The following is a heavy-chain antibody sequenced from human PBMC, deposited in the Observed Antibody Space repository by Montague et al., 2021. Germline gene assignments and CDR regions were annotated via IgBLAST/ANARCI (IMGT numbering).Heavy chain of an antibody. Sequence: SETLSLTCIVSSGSISSFSWAWIRQAPGKALEWIGHLYDSGDTYYNPSLHSRLTFSLDTSRNQFFLRLTSVTAADTAVYYCARQGFYESGGFFIWGPGTLVTVSS. CDR2: LYDSGDT. CDR3: ARQGFYESGGFFI. CDR1: SGSISSFS. D-gene: IGHD3-22*01. V-gene: IGHV4-59*01. J-gene: IGHJ4*02.